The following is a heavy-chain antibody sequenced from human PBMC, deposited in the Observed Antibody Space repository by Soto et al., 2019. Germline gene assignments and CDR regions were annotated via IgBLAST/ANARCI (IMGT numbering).Heavy chain of an antibody. CDR3: ARIEMASIK. Sequence: TLSLAGSVSVASIRSGGYYWSWLLQSPGKGLEWIGHIYYTGSTFYSPSLKSRLTISLDTSKNQFSLDLRSVTAADTAMYYCARIEMASIKWGRGTLVTVSS. J-gene: IGHJ4*02. V-gene: IGHV4-31*03. CDR2: IYYTGST. CDR1: VASIRSGGYY.